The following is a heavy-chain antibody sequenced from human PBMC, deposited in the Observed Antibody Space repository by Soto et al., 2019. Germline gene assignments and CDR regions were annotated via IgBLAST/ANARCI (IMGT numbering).Heavy chain of an antibody. CDR1: GFSFSSYA. D-gene: IGHD4-17*01. J-gene: IGHJ3*02. CDR2: IWYDGKNE. Sequence: QVRLVESGGGVVQPGGSLRLSCVASGFSFSSYALHWVRQAPGKGLEWVAYIWYDGKNEHYADSVEGRFTISRDNSRNTLYLQMNSLRAEDTALYHCVRDSTVTTLHAFDIWGQGGIVTVSS. CDR3: VRDSTVTTLHAFDI. V-gene: IGHV3-33*01.